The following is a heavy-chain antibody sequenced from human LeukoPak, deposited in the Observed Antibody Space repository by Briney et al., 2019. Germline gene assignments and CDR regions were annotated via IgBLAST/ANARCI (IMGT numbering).Heavy chain of an antibody. V-gene: IGHV4-59*01. J-gene: IGHJ4*02. Sequence: SETLSLTCTVSGGSISSYYWSWIRQPPGKGLEWIGYMHYSGSTNYNPSLKSRVTISVDTSKNQFSLKLSSVTAADTAVYFCAREVRYGLIDYWGQGTLVTVSS. CDR1: GGSISSYY. CDR3: AREVRYGLIDY. CDR2: MHYSGST. D-gene: IGHD5-18*01.